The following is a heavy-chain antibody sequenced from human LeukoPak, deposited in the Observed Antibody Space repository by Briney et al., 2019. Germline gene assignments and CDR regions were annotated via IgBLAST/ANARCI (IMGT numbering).Heavy chain of an antibody. J-gene: IGHJ4*02. D-gene: IGHD3-9*01. CDR3: ARDYRTYYDILTGHDY. V-gene: IGHV3-30*04. CDR1: GITFSHYA. Sequence: PGRSLRLSCAASGITFSHYAMHWVRQAPGKGLEWVAVISYDGNNQDYAGSVKGRFTISRDNSKNTLYLRMNSLRAEDTAVYYCARDYRTYYDILTGHDYWGQGTLVTVSS. CDR2: ISYDGNNQ.